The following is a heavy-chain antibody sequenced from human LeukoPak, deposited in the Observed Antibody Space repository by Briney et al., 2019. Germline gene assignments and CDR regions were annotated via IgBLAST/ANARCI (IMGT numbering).Heavy chain of an antibody. CDR2: IYHSGST. Sequence: SQTLSLTCAVSGGSISSGGYSWSWIRQPPGKGLEWIGYIYHSGSTYYNPSLKSRVTISVDRSKNQFSLKLSSVTAADTAVYYCARFPLTAAGTPFGYWGQGTLVTVSS. V-gene: IGHV4-30-2*01. CDR3: ARFPLTAAGTPFGY. D-gene: IGHD6-13*01. J-gene: IGHJ4*02. CDR1: GGSISSGGYS.